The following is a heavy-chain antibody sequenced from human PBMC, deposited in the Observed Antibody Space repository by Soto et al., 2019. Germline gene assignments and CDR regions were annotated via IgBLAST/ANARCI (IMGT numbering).Heavy chain of an antibody. J-gene: IGHJ6*02. V-gene: IGHV1-18*01. Sequence: ASVKVSGKASGYTFTSYGISWVRQAPGQGLEWMGWISTYNGNTNYAQNLQGRVTMTTDTSASTAYMELRSLRSDDTAVYHCAREGDCSGGKCYHYYGMDVWGQGTTVTVSS. D-gene: IGHD2-15*01. CDR3: AREGDCSGGKCYHYYGMDV. CDR1: GYTFTSYG. CDR2: ISTYNGNT.